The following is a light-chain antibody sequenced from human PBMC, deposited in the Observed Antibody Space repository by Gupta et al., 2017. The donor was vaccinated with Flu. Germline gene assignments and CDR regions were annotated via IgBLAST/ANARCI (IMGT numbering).Light chain of an antibody. CDR3: MQALQTPRT. Sequence: DIVLTQSPISLPVTPGEPASISCRSSQSLLHSNGYEYLDWYLQKAGQSPQLLIYMRSNRASGVPDRFSGGGSGTDFTLKISKVEAEDVGVYYCMQALQTPRTFGQGTKLEIK. CDR2: MRS. CDR1: QSLLHSNGYEY. V-gene: IGKV2-28*01. J-gene: IGKJ2*02.